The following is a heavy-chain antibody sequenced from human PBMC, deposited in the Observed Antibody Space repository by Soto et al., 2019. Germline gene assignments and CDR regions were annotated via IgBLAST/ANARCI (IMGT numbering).Heavy chain of an antibody. CDR1: GFTVSNNY. CDR3: ARSPTRTNYADYFDP. V-gene: IGHV3-66*01. CDR2: IYSGGGT. Sequence: EVQLVESGGGLVQPGGSLRVSCAASGFTVSNNYMSWVRQAPGKGLEYVSVIYSGGGTYYADSVKGRFTISRDNSKNTLYLQMNSLGAEDTAVYYCARSPTRTNYADYFDPWGQGTLVTVSS. J-gene: IGHJ5*02. D-gene: IGHD4-17*01.